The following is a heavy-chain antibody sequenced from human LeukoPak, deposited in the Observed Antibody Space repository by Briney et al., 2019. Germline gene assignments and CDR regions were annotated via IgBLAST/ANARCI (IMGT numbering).Heavy chain of an antibody. V-gene: IGHV4-59*01. CDR3: ARGQGVYDSSGYYYGVWFDP. Sequence: PSETLSLTCTVSGGSISSYYWSWIRQPPGKGLEWIGYIYYSGSTNYNPSLKSRVTISVDTSKNQFSLKLSSVTAADTAVYYCARGQGVYDSSGYYYGVWFDPWGQGTLVTVSS. CDR2: IYYSGST. CDR1: GGSISSYY. D-gene: IGHD3-22*01. J-gene: IGHJ5*02.